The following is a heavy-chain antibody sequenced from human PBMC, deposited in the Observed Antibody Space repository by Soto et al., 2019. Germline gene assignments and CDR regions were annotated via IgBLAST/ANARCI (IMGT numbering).Heavy chain of an antibody. CDR3: ARILRGGNSGFAFDI. D-gene: IGHD2-21*02. CDR2: IYHSGST. Sequence: QVQLQESGPGLVKPSETLSLTCSVSGGSISSYYWSWIRQPPGKGLECIGYIYHSGSTNYNPSLKSRVTMSVDTSKNQFSLNLNSVTAADTAVYYCARILRGGNSGFAFDIWGRGTMVTVSS. CDR1: GGSISSYY. V-gene: IGHV4-59*01. J-gene: IGHJ3*02.